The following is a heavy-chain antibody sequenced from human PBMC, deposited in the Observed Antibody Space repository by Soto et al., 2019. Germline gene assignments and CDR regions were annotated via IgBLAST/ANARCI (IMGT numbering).Heavy chain of an antibody. D-gene: IGHD6-25*01. CDR3: ARGRGYVYGSNFYGLDG. Sequence: PSETLSLTCGVYRGSFSGFYWSWVRQTPGGGLEWIGEINRSGTTNYNPSFQNRVTISVDKSTNNFSLKMTSVTAADAAVYYCARGRGYVYGSNFYGLDGWGRGPTVTVSS. CDR2: INRSGTT. CDR1: RGSFSGFY. J-gene: IGHJ6*02. V-gene: IGHV4-34*01.